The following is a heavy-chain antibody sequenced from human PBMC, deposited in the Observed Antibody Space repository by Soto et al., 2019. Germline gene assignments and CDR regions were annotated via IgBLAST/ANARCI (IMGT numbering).Heavy chain of an antibody. J-gene: IGHJ6*02. D-gene: IGHD2-15*01. V-gene: IGHV4-61*01. CDR2: IYYSGST. CDR3: ARDEADCSGGSCYPPTYYYGMDV. CDR1: GGSVSSGSYY. Sequence: PSETLSLTCTVSGGSVSSGSYYWSWIRQPPGKGLEWIGYIYYSGSTNYNPSLKSRVTISVDTSKNQFSLKLSSVTAADTAVYYCARDEADCSGGSCYPPTYYYGMDVWGQGTTVTVSS.